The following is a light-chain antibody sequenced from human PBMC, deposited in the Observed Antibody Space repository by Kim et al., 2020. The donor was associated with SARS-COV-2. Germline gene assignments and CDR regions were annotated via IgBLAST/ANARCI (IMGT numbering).Light chain of an antibody. CDR3: QQYGSSPWT. Sequence: EIVLTQSPGTLSLSPGERGTLSCRASQSVDSTFLAWYQQKPGQAPRLLIYGASNRATGIPDRFSGSGSGTDFTLTISRLEPEDFAMYYCQQYGSSPWTFGQGTKVDIK. CDR2: GAS. V-gene: IGKV3-20*01. J-gene: IGKJ1*01. CDR1: QSVDSTF.